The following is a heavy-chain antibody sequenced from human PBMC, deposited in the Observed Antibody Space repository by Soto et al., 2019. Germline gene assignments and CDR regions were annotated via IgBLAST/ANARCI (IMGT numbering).Heavy chain of an antibody. D-gene: IGHD5-18*01. CDR2: IIPFLGIT. V-gene: IGHV1-69*02. J-gene: IGHJ4*02. CDR3: ARDTTY. CDR1: GGTFGTYT. Sequence: QVQLVQSGAEVKKPGSSVKVSCKASGGTFGTYTISWVRQAPGQGLEWMGRIIPFLGITDYAQKFQGRITITADKSTTTAYMELNSLRSEDTAVYFCARDTTYWGQGTLVTVSS.